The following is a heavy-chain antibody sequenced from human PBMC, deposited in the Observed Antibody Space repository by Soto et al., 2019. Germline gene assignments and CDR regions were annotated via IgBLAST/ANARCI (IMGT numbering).Heavy chain of an antibody. V-gene: IGHV4-34*01. Sequence: PSETLSLTCAVYGGSFSGYYWSWIRQPPGKGLEWIGEINHGGSTDYNPSLKSRVTISVDTSKNQFSLKLSSVTAADTAVYYCARGSDYYDSSGYYLPPGWGQGTLVTVSS. CDR3: ARGSDYYDSSGYYLPPG. D-gene: IGHD3-22*01. CDR1: GGSFSGYY. CDR2: INHGGST. J-gene: IGHJ4*02.